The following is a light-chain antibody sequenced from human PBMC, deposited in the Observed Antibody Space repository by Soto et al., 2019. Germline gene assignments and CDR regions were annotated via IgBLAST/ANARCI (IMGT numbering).Light chain of an antibody. J-gene: IGKJ1*01. Sequence: EIVMTQSQATLSVSPGERATLSCGASQSVRTYLAWYQQKPGQAPRLLIHGASTRAPGIPARFSGSGSGTDFTLTISSLQSEDFAVYYCQQYDDWPQTFGQGTKVDIK. CDR3: QQYDDWPQT. CDR2: GAS. V-gene: IGKV3-15*01. CDR1: QSVRTY.